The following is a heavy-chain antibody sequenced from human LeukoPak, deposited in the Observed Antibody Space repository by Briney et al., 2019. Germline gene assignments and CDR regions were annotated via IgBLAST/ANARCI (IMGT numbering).Heavy chain of an antibody. Sequence: GGSLRLSCAASGFTFSSYGMHWVRQAPGKGLEWVAFIRYDGSNKYYADSVKGRFTISRDNSKNTLYLQMNSLRAEDTAVYYCAKVSSGWYPNDAFDIWGQGTMVTVSS. D-gene: IGHD6-19*01. J-gene: IGHJ3*02. CDR3: AKVSSGWYPNDAFDI. V-gene: IGHV3-30*02. CDR2: IRYDGSNK. CDR1: GFTFSSYG.